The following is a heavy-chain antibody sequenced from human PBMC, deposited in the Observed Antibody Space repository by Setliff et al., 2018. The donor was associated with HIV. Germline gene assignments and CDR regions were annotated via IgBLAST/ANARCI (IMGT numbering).Heavy chain of an antibody. Sequence: GASVKVSCKTSGDTFSSYSVSWVRQAPGQGLQWMGGIIPFFGTTNYAQKFQDRVRITTDEAAPAAPATTVYMELSSLRSDDTAVYYCARGRRSDYYDSDGYLHYYFDLWGRGTLVTVSS. J-gene: IGHJ2*01. CDR3: ARGRRSDYYDSDGYLHYYFDL. CDR2: IIPFFGTT. V-gene: IGHV1-69*05. D-gene: IGHD3-22*01. CDR1: GDTFSSYS.